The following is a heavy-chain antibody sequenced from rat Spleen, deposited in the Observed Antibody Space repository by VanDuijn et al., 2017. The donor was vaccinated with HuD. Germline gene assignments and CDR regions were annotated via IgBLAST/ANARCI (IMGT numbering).Heavy chain of an antibody. CDR2: ISYEGSSI. D-gene: IGHD1-9*01. CDR1: GFTFSDYG. Sequence: EVQLVESGGGLVQPGRSLKVSCAASGFTFSDYGMAWVRPAPKKGLEWVASISYEGSSIYYGDSVQGRFTISRDNAKSTLYLQMKSLRSEDTATYYCARHYYGYNWDYFDYWGQGVMVTVSS. CDR3: ARHYYGYNWDYFDY. V-gene: IGHV5-22*01. J-gene: IGHJ2*01.